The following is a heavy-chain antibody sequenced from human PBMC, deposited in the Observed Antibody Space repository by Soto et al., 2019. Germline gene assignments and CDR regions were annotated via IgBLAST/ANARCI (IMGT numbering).Heavy chain of an antibody. D-gene: IGHD3-10*01. CDR3: AKVRSGGSGSLDY. CDR1: GFTFSNHV. V-gene: IGHV3-23*01. CDR2: ITGSGATT. Sequence: EVQLLESGGGLVQPGGSLRLSCAASGFTFSNHVMSWVRQAPGKGLEWVSSITGSGATTYYADSVKGRFTISRDNSKNTMYLQMNSLRAEGTAKYYCAKVRSGGSGSLDYWGQGTLVTVSS. J-gene: IGHJ4*02.